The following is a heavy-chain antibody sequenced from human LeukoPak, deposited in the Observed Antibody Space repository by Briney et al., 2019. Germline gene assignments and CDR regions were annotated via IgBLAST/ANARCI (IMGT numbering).Heavy chain of an antibody. D-gene: IGHD3-16*01. Sequence: SETLSLTCTVSGGSLIPYYWSWIRQPPGKGLEWIGYIYHSGTTNYSPPLKGRATLSVDTSKNQISLRLSSVTAADTAVYFCARVVRGPYYILFDYWGKGPLVTVS. CDR3: ARVVRGPYYILFDY. V-gene: IGHV4-59*01. CDR1: GGSLIPYY. CDR2: IYHSGTT. J-gene: IGHJ4*02.